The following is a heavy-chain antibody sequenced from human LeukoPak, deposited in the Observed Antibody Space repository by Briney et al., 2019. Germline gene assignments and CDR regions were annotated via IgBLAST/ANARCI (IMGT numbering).Heavy chain of an antibody. CDR1: GFTFSSYW. J-gene: IGHJ4*02. Sequence: GGSLRLTCAASGFTFSSYWMSWVRQAPGKGLEWVANIKQDGSDKYYLDSVKGRFSISRDNAKNSLYLQLNSLRADDTAVYYCARLTGTTGFDYWGQGTLVTVSS. CDR3: ARLTGTTGFDY. CDR2: IKQDGSDK. V-gene: IGHV3-7*01. D-gene: IGHD1-1*01.